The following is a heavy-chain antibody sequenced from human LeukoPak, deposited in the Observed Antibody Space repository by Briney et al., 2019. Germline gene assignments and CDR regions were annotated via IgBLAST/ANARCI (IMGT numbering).Heavy chain of an antibody. Sequence: GASVKVSCKASGYTFTSYDINWVRQATGQGLEWMGWMNPNSGNTGYAQKFQGRVTMTRNTSISTAYMELSSLRSEDTAVYYCARFRSVVVPAAILGGRDYYGMDVWGQGTTVTVSS. J-gene: IGHJ6*02. D-gene: IGHD2-2*02. CDR2: MNPNSGNT. V-gene: IGHV1-8*01. CDR1: GYTFTSYD. CDR3: ARFRSVVVPAAILGGRDYYGMDV.